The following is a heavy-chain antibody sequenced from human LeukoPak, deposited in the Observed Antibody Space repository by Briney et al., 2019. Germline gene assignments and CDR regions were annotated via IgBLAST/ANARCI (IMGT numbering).Heavy chain of an antibody. J-gene: IGHJ4*02. D-gene: IGHD1-1*01. Sequence: GRSLRLSCAASGFTFSSYGMHWVRQAPGKGLEWVSYIVGSSRNIYYADSVKGRFTISRDNAKNSLYLQMDSLRAEDTAVYHCATDSPETAAFDYWGQGTLVTVSS. CDR2: IVGSSRNI. CDR1: GFTFSSYG. CDR3: ATDSPETAAFDY. V-gene: IGHV3-48*04.